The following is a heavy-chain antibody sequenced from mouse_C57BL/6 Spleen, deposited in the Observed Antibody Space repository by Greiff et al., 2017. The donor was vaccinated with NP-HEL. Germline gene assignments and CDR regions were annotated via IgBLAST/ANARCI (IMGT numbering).Heavy chain of an antibody. CDR1: GFNIKDYY. J-gene: IGHJ2*01. CDR3: TPYGSSFYFDY. D-gene: IGHD1-1*01. Sequence: VQLQQSGAELVRPGASVKLSCTASGFNIKDYYMHWVKQRPEQGLEWIGRIDPEDGDTEYAPKFQGQATMTADPSSNTAYLQLSSLTSEDTAVYYCTPYGSSFYFDYWGQGTTLTVSS. CDR2: IDPEDGDT. V-gene: IGHV14-1*01.